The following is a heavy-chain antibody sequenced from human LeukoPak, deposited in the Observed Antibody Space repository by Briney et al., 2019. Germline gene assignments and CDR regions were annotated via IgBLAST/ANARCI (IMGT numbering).Heavy chain of an antibody. J-gene: IGHJ3*02. CDR1: GFTFSDYY. D-gene: IGHD3-3*01. CDR3: ARDRNCDFWSGYPDAFDI. V-gene: IGHV3-11*01. Sequence: GGSLRLSCAASGFTFSDYYMSWIRQAPGKGLEWVSYISSSGSTIYYADSVKGRFTISRDNAKNSLYLQMNSLRAEDTAVYYCARDRNCDFWSGYPDAFDIWGQGTMVTVSS. CDR2: ISSSGSTI.